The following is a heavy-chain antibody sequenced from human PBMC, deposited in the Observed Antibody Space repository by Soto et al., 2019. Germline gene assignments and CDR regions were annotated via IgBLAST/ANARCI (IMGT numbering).Heavy chain of an antibody. CDR1: GGSISSYY. CDR2: IYYSGST. CDR3: AREGGNSGSYLGDAFDI. D-gene: IGHD1-26*01. V-gene: IGHV4-59*01. J-gene: IGHJ3*02. Sequence: SETLSLTCTVSGGSISSYYWSWIRQPPGKGLEWIGYIYYSGSTIYNPSLKSRVTISVDTSKNQFSLKLSSVTAADTAVYYCAREGGNSGSYLGDAFDIWGQGTMVTVSS.